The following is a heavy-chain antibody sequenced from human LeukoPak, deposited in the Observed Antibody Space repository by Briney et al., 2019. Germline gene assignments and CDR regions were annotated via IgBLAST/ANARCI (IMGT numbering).Heavy chain of an antibody. CDR2: IKEDGSEK. Sequence: GGSLRLSCAASGFTFSSYWMSGVRQAPGKGLEWVANIKEDGSEKYYVDSVKGRFTISRDNAKNSLYLQMNSLRAEDTAVFYCARVRAAGDSNYNYFGMDVWGQGTTVTVSS. J-gene: IGHJ6*02. CDR1: GFTFSSYW. CDR3: ARVRAAGDSNYNYFGMDV. V-gene: IGHV3-7*04. D-gene: IGHD3-22*01.